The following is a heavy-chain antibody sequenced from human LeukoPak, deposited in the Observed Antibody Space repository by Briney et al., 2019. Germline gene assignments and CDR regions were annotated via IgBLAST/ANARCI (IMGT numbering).Heavy chain of an antibody. D-gene: IGHD3-10*01. J-gene: IGHJ4*02. CDR1: GFTFSSYA. CDR3: ARSQLLWFGGSFDY. Sequence: GRSLRLSCAASGFTFSSYAMHWVRQAPGKGLEWVAVISYDGSNKYYADSVKGRFTISRDNSKNTLYLQMNSLRAEDTAVYYCARSQLLWFGGSFDYWGQGTLATVSS. CDR2: ISYDGSNK. V-gene: IGHV3-30*04.